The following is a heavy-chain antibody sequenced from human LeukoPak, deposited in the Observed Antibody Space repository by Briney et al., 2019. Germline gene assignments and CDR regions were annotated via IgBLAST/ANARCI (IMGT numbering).Heavy chain of an antibody. CDR3: ARDLGYSNGLDY. CDR1: GDSINTYY. D-gene: IGHD5-18*01. CDR2: ISYSGTT. J-gene: IGHJ4*02. V-gene: IGHV4-59*01. Sequence: SETLSVTCTVSGDSINTYYWSWIRQPPGKGLEWIGYISYSGTTNYNPSLKSRVTISIDTSMKQFSLKLSSVTAADTAIYYCARDLGYSNGLDYWGQGTLVTVSS.